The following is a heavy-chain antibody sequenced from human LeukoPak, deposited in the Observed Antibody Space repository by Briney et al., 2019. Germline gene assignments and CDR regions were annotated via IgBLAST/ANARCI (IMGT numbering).Heavy chain of an antibody. D-gene: IGHD5-24*01. J-gene: IGHJ4*02. CDR2: IYPGDSET. CDR1: GYTFTYYW. CDR3: AVTWELPPQMPAY. Sequence: GESLKISCKASGYTFTYYWIGWVRQMPGKGLEWMGIIYPGDSETKYSPSFQGQVTISADKSISTAYLQWSSLKASDIAMFYCAVTWELPPQMPAYWGQGTLVTVSS. V-gene: IGHV5-51*01.